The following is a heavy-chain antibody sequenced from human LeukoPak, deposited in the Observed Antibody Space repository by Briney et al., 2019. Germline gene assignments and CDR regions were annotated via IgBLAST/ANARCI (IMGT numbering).Heavy chain of an antibody. CDR2: INHSGST. Sequence: SETLSLTCAVYGGSFSGYYWSWIRQPPGKGLEWIGEINHSGSTNYNPSLKSRVTISVDTSKNQFSLKLSSVTAAETAVYYCARLRGQWLVRGPFDYWGQGTLVTVSS. CDR1: GGSFSGYY. D-gene: IGHD6-19*01. V-gene: IGHV4-34*01. CDR3: ARLRGQWLVRGPFDY. J-gene: IGHJ4*02.